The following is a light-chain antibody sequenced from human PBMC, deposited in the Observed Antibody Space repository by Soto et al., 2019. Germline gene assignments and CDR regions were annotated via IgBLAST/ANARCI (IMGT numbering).Light chain of an antibody. CDR3: QQYNNWPPLYT. CDR2: DAS. CDR1: QSVRNN. J-gene: IGKJ2*01. V-gene: IGKV3-15*01. Sequence: EIVMTQSPATLSLSPGERATLSCRASQSVRNNLAWYQQKPGQAPRLLIYDASTRATGIPARFSGSGSGTEFTRTITSLQSEDFAIYSFQQYNNWPPLYTGGQGTKLEI.